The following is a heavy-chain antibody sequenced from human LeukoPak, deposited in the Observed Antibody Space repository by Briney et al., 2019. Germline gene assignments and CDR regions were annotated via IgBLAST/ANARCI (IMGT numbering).Heavy chain of an antibody. CDR3: ARCPRIAGTGYYYYYMDV. J-gene: IGHJ6*03. CDR2: IYYSGST. V-gene: IGHV4-30-4*01. Sequence: SQTLSLTCTVSGGSISSGDYYWSWIRQPPGKGLEWIGYIYYSGSTYYNPSLKSRVTISVDTSKDQFSLKLSSVTAADTAVYYCARCPRIAGTGYYYYYMDVWGKGTTVTVSS. D-gene: IGHD6-13*01. CDR1: GGSISSGDYY.